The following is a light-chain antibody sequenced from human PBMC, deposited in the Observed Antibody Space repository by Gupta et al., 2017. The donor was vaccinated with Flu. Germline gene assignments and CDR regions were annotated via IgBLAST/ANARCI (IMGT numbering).Light chain of an antibody. V-gene: IGKV1-5*03. CDR1: QNIKSW. CDR2: KGA. J-gene: IGKJ2*01. CDR3: QQCESYTLYT. Sequence: VGDRSSNTCRGSQNIKSWLGWYKQKPAQAPKLLIYKGADREGGVAERFSGSGYGTEFALTINSRQQEDVAGYYYQQCESYTLYTFGQGTKLDIK.